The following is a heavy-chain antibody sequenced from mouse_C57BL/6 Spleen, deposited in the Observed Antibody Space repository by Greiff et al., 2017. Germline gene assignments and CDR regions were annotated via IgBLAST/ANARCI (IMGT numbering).Heavy chain of an antibody. J-gene: IGHJ2*01. CDR1: GYAFSSYW. V-gene: IGHV1-80*01. CDR3: ARSDYYGSSYVLFDY. CDR2: IYPGDGDT. D-gene: IGHD1-1*01. Sequence: QVQLQQSGAELVKPGASVKISCKASGYAFSSYWMNWVKQRPGKGLEWIRQIYPGDGDTNYNGKFKGKATLTADKSSSTAYMQLSSLTSEDSAVYFCARSDYYGSSYVLFDYWGQGTTLTVSS.